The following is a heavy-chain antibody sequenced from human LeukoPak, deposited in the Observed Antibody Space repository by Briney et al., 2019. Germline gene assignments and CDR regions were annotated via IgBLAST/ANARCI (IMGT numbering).Heavy chain of an antibody. CDR3: AREDVVLVDAVRYYYYGMDV. Sequence: ASVKVSCKASGYNFISYYMHWVRQAPGKGLGWRVIINPSGGSTSYAQKFQDRVTMTRDTSTSTVYMELSSLKSEDTAVYYCAREDVVLVDAVRYYYYGMDVWGQGTTVTVSS. D-gene: IGHD2-8*01. CDR2: INPSGGST. CDR1: GYNFISYY. V-gene: IGHV1-46*01. J-gene: IGHJ6*02.